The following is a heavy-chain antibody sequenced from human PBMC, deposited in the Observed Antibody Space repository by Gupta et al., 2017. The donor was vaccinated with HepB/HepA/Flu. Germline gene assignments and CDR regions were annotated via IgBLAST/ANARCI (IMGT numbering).Heavy chain of an antibody. CDR1: GGSVSSGNYY. Sequence: QVQLQESGPGLARPSETLSLTCSVSGGSVSSGNYYWSWIRQPPGKGLEWIGYIYFSGSTNYNPSLKSRVTISVDTSKNQFSLKLSSVTAADTAVYYCATSRSRVLDYWGQGTLVTVSS. CDR3: ATSRSRVLDY. D-gene: IGHD5-24*01. CDR2: IYFSGST. J-gene: IGHJ4*02. V-gene: IGHV4-61*01.